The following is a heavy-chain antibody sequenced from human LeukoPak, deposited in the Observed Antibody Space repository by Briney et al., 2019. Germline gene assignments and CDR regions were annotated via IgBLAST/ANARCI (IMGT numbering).Heavy chain of an antibody. CDR2: IRYDGSNK. D-gene: IGHD6-13*01. V-gene: IGHV3-30*02. J-gene: IGHJ4*02. CDR3: AKPTQYSSSWFPYDY. Sequence: PGGSLRLSCAASGFTFSSYGMHWVRQAPGKGLEWVAFIRYDGSNKYYADSVKGRFTISRDNSKNTLYLQMNSLRAEDTAVYYCAKPTQYSSSWFPYDYWGQGTLITVSS. CDR1: GFTFSSYG.